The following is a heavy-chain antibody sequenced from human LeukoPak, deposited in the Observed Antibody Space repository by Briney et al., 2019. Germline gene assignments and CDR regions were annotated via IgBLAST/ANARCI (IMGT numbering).Heavy chain of an antibody. D-gene: IGHD6-19*01. V-gene: IGHV3-9*01. CDR3: AKDITPYSSGWYLGFDY. Sequence: PGGSLRLSSAASGFTFDDYAMHWVRQAPGKGLEWVSGISWNSGSIGYAGSVKGRFTISRDNAKNSLYLQMNSLRAEDTALYYCAKDITPYSSGWYLGFDYWGQGTLVTVSS. CDR2: ISWNSGSI. CDR1: GFTFDDYA. J-gene: IGHJ4*02.